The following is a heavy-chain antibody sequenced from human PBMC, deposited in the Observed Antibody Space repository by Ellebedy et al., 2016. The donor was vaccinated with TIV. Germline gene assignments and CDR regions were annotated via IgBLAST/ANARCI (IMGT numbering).Heavy chain of an antibody. CDR2: IKSKTDGGTT. D-gene: IGHD1-26*01. CDR1: GFTFSNAW. V-gene: IGHV3-15*01. Sequence: GESLKISCAASGFTFSNAWMSWVRQAPGKGLEWVGRIKSKTDGGTTDYAAPVKGRFTISRDDSKNTLYLQMNSLKTEDTAVYYCTGGELVPFDYWGQGTLVTVSS. J-gene: IGHJ4*02. CDR3: TGGELVPFDY.